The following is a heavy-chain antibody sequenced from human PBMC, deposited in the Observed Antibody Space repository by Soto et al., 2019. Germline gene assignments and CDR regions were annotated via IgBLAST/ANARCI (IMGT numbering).Heavy chain of an antibody. D-gene: IGHD3-3*01. CDR2: IVPLFGTA. V-gene: IGHV1-69*06. J-gene: IGHJ3*02. CDR1: GGSFSSYA. Sequence: QVQLGQSCAEVNKPGASVKVACKASGGSFSSYAISWVRYAPGQGLEWMGGIVPLFGTADYAQKFQGRVTNTTYKSTSTASMELTSLKSEDTAVYYCARGSGMDDPDGSFDICGQGTIPPVSS. CDR3: ARGSGMDDPDGSFDI.